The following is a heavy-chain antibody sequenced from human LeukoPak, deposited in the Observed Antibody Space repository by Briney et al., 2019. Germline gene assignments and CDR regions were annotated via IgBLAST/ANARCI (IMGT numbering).Heavy chain of an antibody. D-gene: IGHD3-22*01. CDR3: ERYYYDSSAYLVGMDV. Sequence: PGGSLRLSCAASGFTVSSNYMSWVRQAPGKGLEWVSVIYSGGSTYYADSVKGRFTISRDNSKNTLYLQMNSLRAEDTAVYYCERYYYDSSAYLVGMDVWGQGTTVTVSS. J-gene: IGHJ6*02. CDR2: IYSGGST. CDR1: GFTVSSNY. V-gene: IGHV3-66*01.